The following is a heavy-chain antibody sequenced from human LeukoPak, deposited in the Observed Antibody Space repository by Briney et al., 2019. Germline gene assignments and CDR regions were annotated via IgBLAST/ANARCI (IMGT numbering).Heavy chain of an antibody. Sequence: SCKASGYTFTGYDMHWVRQAPGKGLEYVSAISSNGGSTYYADSVKGRFTISRDNSKNTLYLQMSSLRAEDTAVYYCVKDLYYYDSSGSLGDYWGQGTLVTVSS. CDR3: VKDLYYYDSSGSLGDY. J-gene: IGHJ4*02. V-gene: IGHV3-64D*06. CDR2: ISSNGGST. D-gene: IGHD3-22*01. CDR1: GYTFTGYD.